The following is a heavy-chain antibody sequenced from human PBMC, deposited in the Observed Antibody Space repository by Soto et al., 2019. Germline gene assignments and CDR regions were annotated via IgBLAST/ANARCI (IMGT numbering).Heavy chain of an antibody. CDR1: RFTFSSYA. CDR3: AKDLPYVDTSPGPYFDY. Sequence: GGSLRLSCAASRFTFSSYAMSWVRQAPGKGLEWVSAISGSGGSTYYADSVKGRFTISRDNSKNTLYLQMNSLRAEDTAVYYCAKDLPYVDTSPGPYFDYWGQGTLVTVSS. J-gene: IGHJ4*02. V-gene: IGHV3-23*01. D-gene: IGHD5-18*01. CDR2: ISGSGGST.